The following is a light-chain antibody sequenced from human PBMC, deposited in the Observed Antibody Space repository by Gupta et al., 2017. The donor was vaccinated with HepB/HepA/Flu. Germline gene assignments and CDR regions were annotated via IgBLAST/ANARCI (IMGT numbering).Light chain of an antibody. V-gene: IGKV2-28*01. J-gene: IGKJ5*01. CDR2: LSS. CDR3: KHGLHAPVT. CDR1: HSLVHSNGNSY. Sequence: DPVLPPSPLYLPVTPGESASIPCRSSHSLVHSNGNSYLDWYVQKPGQSPQLLIYLSSYRASGVPGRISGSGSGTEFTLNISRVEAEDVGIYYCKHGLHAPVTFGQGTRLDMK.